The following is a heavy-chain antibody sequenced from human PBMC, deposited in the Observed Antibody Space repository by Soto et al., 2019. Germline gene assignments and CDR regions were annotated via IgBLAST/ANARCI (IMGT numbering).Heavy chain of an antibody. V-gene: IGHV1-3*01. CDR3: GRGIATGQLDP. CDR2: INPDNGNT. CDR1: GYTFTRYT. D-gene: IGHD2-15*01. J-gene: IGHJ5*02. Sequence: ASVKVTCKASGYTFTRYTMNWVRQAPGQRREWMGWINPDNGNTKSSQKFQDRVIITRDTSASTAYMDLSSLTSEDTAVYYCGRGIATGQLDPWGQGTLVTVPS.